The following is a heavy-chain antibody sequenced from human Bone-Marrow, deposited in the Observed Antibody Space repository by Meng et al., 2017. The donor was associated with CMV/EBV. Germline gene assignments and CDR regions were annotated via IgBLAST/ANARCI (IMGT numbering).Heavy chain of an antibody. CDR1: GFIVNSNY. D-gene: IGHD2-15*01. J-gene: IGHJ4*02. V-gene: IGHV3-48*03. CDR2: ISSSGSTI. Sequence: GGSLRLSCAASGFIVNSNYMNWVRQAPGKGLEWVSYISSSGSTIYYADSVKGRFTISRDNAKNSLYLQMNSLRAEDTAVYYCARDWRYCSGGSCYWGQGTLVTVSS. CDR3: ARDWRYCSGGSCY.